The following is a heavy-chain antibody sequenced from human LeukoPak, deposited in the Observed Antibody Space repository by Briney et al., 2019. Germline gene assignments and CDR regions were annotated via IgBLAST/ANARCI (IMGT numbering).Heavy chain of an antibody. D-gene: IGHD5-18*01. Sequence: ASVKVSCKASGYTFTGCYMHWVRQAPGQGLEWMGRINPNSGGTNYAQKFQGRVTMTRDTSISTAYMELSRLRSDDTAVYYCARDRGGYSYGALNYYYYGMDVWGQGTTVTVSS. CDR2: INPNSGGT. CDR3: ARDRGGYSYGALNYYYYGMDV. V-gene: IGHV1-2*06. J-gene: IGHJ6*02. CDR1: GYTFTGCY.